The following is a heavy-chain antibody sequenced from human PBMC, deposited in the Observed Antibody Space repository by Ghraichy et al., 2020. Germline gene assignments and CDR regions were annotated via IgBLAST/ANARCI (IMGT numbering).Heavy chain of an antibody. CDR1: GYSFTTYW. J-gene: IGHJ4*02. Sequence: GESLNISCKGSGYSFTTYWIAWVRQMPGKGLEWMGIIYPGDSDTRYSPSFQGQVTISADKSISTAYVQWSSLKASDTAMYYCAATRRFPRYFDYWGQGTLVTVSS. CDR3: AATRRFPRYFDY. CDR2: IYPGDSDT. D-gene: IGHD2-15*01. V-gene: IGHV5-51*01.